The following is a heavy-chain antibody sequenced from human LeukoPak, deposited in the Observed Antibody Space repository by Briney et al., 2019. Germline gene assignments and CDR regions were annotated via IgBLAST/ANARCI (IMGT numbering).Heavy chain of an antibody. D-gene: IGHD3-22*01. CDR3: ARFRAGDSSGYYSLNAFDI. V-gene: IGHV4-59*01. CDR1: SGSISSYY. J-gene: IGHJ3*02. CDR2: IYYSGST. Sequence: SETLSLTCTVSSGSISSYYWSWIRQPPGKGLEWIGYIYYSGSTNYNPSLKSRVTISVDTSKNQFSLTLSPVTAADTAVYYCARFRAGDSSGYYSLNAFDIWGQGTMVTVSS.